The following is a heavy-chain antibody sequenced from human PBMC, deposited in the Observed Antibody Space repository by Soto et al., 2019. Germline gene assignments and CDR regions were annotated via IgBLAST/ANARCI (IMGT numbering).Heavy chain of an antibody. D-gene: IGHD3-9*01. Sequence: EVQLVESGGGLVQPGGSLRLSCAASGFTFSSYSMNWVRQAPGKGLEWVSYINSSSSTIYYADSVKGRFTISRDNAKNSLYLQMNSLRAEDTAVYYCARYYDILTGYPPSYYYYMDVWGKGTTVTVSS. CDR1: GFTFSSYS. CDR3: ARYYDILTGYPPSYYYYMDV. J-gene: IGHJ6*03. V-gene: IGHV3-48*01. CDR2: INSSSSTI.